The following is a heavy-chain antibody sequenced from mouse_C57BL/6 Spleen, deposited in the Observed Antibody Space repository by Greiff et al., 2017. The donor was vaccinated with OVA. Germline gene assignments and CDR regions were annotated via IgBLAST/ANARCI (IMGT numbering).Heavy chain of an antibody. Sequence: EVQLQQSGPELVKPGASVKIPCKASGYTFTDYNMDWVKQSHGKSLEWIGDINPNNGGTIYNQKFKGKATLTVDKSSSTAYMERRSLTSEDTAVYICARYDGYCGGDAMDYWGQETSVTVSS. CDR2: INPNNGGT. CDR3: ARYDGYCGGDAMDY. D-gene: IGHD2-3*01. CDR1: GYTFTDYN. J-gene: IGHJ4*01. V-gene: IGHV1-18*01.